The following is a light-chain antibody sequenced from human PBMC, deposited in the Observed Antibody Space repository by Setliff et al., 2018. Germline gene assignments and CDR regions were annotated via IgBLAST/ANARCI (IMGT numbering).Light chain of an antibody. CDR3: SSYTSSSTRV. V-gene: IGLV2-14*01. CDR1: SSDVGYYNY. CDR2: EVS. J-gene: IGLJ1*01. Sequence: QSVLTQPASVSGSPGQSITISCTGTSSDVGYYNYVSWYQQHPGKAPKLMIYEVSNRPSGVSNRFSGSKSGNTASLTISGLQAEDEADYYCSSYTSSSTRVFGTGTKDTVL.